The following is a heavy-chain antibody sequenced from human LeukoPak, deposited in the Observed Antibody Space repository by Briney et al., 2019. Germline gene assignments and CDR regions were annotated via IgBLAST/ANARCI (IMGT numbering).Heavy chain of an antibody. CDR3: ARDKAYGMDV. J-gene: IGHJ6*02. CDR2: IDGDGSST. Sequence: GGSLRLSCAASGFTFSNYWMHWVRQAPGKGLVWVSRIDGDGSSTSYADSVKGRFTISRDNAKNTLYLQMNSLRAEDTAVYYCARDKAYGMDVWGQGTTVTVSS. CDR1: GFTFSNYW. V-gene: IGHV3-74*01.